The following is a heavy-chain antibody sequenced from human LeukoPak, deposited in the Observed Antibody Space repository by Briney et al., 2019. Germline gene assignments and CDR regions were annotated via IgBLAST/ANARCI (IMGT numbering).Heavy chain of an antibody. Sequence: SETLSLTCTVSGGSLSSYYWTWIRQPPGKGLEWIGYIYYTGSTSYNPSLKSRVTISVQTSKNQFSLKLSSVTAADTTVYYCARGLNRNDYGDYGYWGQGTLVTVSS. CDR3: ARGLNRNDYGDYGY. D-gene: IGHD4-17*01. J-gene: IGHJ4*02. CDR1: GGSLSSYY. V-gene: IGHV4-59*01. CDR2: IYYTGST.